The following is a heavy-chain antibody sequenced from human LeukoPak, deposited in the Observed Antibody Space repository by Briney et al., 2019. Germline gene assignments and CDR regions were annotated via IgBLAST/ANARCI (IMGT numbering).Heavy chain of an antibody. V-gene: IGHV3-21*01. CDR1: GFTFSSYS. D-gene: IGHD5-24*01. J-gene: IGHJ4*02. Sequence: AGGSLRLSCAASGFTFSSYSMNWVRQAPGKGLEWVSSITIGGSNIYYADSVKGRFTISRDNAKNSLYLQMNSLRAEDTAVYYCARMAATIEHHGGQGTRVRVSS. CDR3: ARMAATIEHH. CDR2: ITIGGSNI.